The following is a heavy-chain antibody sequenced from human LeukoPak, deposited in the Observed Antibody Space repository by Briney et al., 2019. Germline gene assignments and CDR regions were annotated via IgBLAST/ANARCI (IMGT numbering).Heavy chain of an antibody. CDR1: GYTFTGYH. CDR2: INPNSGGT. Sequence: ASVKVSCKASGYTFTGYHMHWVRQAPGQGLEWMGWINPNSGGTNYARKFQGRVTMTRDMSTSTVYMELSSLRSEDTAVYYCARGRGPPNSNRDFYYYYYMDVWGTGTTVTVSS. D-gene: IGHD6-13*01. CDR3: ARGRGPPNSNRDFYYYYYMDV. J-gene: IGHJ6*03. V-gene: IGHV1-2*02.